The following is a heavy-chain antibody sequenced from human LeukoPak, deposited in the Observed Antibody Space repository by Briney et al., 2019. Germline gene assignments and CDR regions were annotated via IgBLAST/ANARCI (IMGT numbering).Heavy chain of an antibody. CDR2: ISWDGGST. CDR3: ARDSSAFDI. Sequence: GGSLRLSCAASGFTFDDYAMHWVRQAPGKGLEWVSLISWDGGSTYYADSVKGRFTISRDNAKNSLYLQMNSLRAEDTAFYYCARDSSAFDIWGQGTMVTVSS. J-gene: IGHJ3*02. CDR1: GFTFDDYA. V-gene: IGHV3-43D*03.